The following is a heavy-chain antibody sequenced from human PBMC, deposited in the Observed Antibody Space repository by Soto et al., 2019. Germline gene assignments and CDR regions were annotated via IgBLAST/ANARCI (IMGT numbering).Heavy chain of an antibody. J-gene: IGHJ4*02. CDR2: IKQDGSEK. CDR3: ARENYFDY. V-gene: IGHV3-7*04. CDR1: GFTFNTYW. Sequence: GGSLRLSCAASGFTFNTYWMGWVRQFPGKGLEWVANIKQDGSEKNYVDSVKGRFTISRDNAKKSLYLQMNSLRAEDTAVYYCARENYFDYWGQGTLVTVSS.